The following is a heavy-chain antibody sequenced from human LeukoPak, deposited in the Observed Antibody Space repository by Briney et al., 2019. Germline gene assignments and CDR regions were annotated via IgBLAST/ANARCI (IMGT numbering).Heavy chain of an antibody. J-gene: IGHJ4*02. CDR3: ARGRHYYDSSGYHPPESLDY. CDR2: ITTYNGNT. CDR1: GYTFTSFG. D-gene: IGHD3-22*01. V-gene: IGHV1-18*01. Sequence: ASVKVSCKASGYTFTSFGISWVRQAPGQGLEWMGWITTYNGNTNYVQKLQGRVSMTTDTSTSTAYKQLRSLRSDDTAVYYCARGRHYYDSSGYHPPESLDYWGQGTVVTVSS.